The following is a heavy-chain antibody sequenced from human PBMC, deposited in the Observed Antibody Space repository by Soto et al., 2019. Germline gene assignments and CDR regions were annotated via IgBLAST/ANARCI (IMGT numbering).Heavy chain of an antibody. Sequence: QAQLVQSGAEVKKPGASVKVSCKASGYTFTSYGINWVRQAPGQGLEWLGWISAYDGNTKYGQSVQGRVSMTTDASMKTAYMELRSLRSDDTAMYYCGGGGYYDSSGSRNYYYYGMNVWGQGTTVSVSS. D-gene: IGHD3-22*01. V-gene: IGHV1-18*04. CDR2: ISAYDGNT. CDR3: GGGGYYDSSGSRNYYYYGMNV. J-gene: IGHJ6*02. CDR1: GYTFTSYG.